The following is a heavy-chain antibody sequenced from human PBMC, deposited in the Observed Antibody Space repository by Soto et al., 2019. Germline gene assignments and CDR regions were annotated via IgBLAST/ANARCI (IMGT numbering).Heavy chain of an antibody. D-gene: IGHD6-19*01. Sequence: QVHLVQSGAEVKNPGASVKLSCKASGYTFTSYYMHWVRQAPGQGLEWMGIINPSEGSTAYAQGFQGRVTLTRDTSTSIVYMELSSLRSEDTAVYYCARDNGRDQILSGWGDALDNWGQGTTVTVSS. J-gene: IGHJ3*02. CDR1: GYTFTSYY. CDR2: INPSEGST. CDR3: ARDNGRDQILSGWGDALDN. V-gene: IGHV1-46*01.